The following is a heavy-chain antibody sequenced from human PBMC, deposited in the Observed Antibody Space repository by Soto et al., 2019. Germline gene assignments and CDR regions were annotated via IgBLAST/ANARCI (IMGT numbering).Heavy chain of an antibody. CDR2: ITGGGDNT. J-gene: IGHJ4*02. V-gene: IGHV3-23*01. Sequence: EVQLLESGGDLVQPGGSLRLSCAASGFTFTSYAMSWIRQAPGKGLESVSAITGGGDNTYYADSVKGRFTISSGNSKISLYLQMTSLSAEDTAFYYCTQDRGSRDWLTVNWGQGTLVTVSS. CDR3: TQDRGSRDWLTVN. D-gene: IGHD3-9*01. CDR1: GFTFTSYA.